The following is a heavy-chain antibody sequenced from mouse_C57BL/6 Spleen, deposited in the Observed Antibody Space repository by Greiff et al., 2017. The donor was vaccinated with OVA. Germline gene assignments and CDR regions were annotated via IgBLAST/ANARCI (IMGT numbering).Heavy chain of an antibody. D-gene: IGHD1-1*01. V-gene: IGHV1-69*01. J-gene: IGHJ1*03. Sequence: QVQLQQPGAELVMPGASVKLSCKASGYTFTSYWMHWVKQRPGQGLEWIGEIDPSDSYTNYNQKFKGKSTLTVDKSSSTAYMQLSSLTSEDSAVDYCARGGGSYWYFDVWGTGTTVTVSS. CDR3: ARGGGSYWYFDV. CDR2: IDPSDSYT. CDR1: GYTFTSYW.